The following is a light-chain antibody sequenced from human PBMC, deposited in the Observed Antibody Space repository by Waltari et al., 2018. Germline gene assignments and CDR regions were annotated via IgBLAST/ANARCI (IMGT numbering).Light chain of an antibody. V-gene: IGLV8-61*01. CDR1: SGSVSTSYF. CDR3: VLYLGSGIWL. Sequence: QTVVTQEPSFSVSPGGTVTLTCGLTSGSVSTSYFPSWYQQTPGQAPPTLIYSTNDRSFAVPDRLSGSVLGNKAALTITGAQADDESDYYCVLYLGSGIWLFGGGTKLTVL. J-gene: IGLJ3*02. CDR2: STN.